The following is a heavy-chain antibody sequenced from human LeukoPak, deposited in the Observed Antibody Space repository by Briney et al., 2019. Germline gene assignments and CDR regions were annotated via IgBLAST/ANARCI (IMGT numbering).Heavy chain of an antibody. J-gene: IGHJ5*02. V-gene: IGHV3-30*03. CDR3: ARPIAVADFDP. CDR1: GFTFSSYG. CDR2: ISYDGSNK. Sequence: PGGSLRLSCAASGFTFSSYGMHWVCQAPGKGLEWVAVISYDGSNKYYADSVKGRFTISRDNSKNTLYLQMNSLRAEDTAVYYCARPIAVADFDPWGQGTLVTVSS. D-gene: IGHD6-19*01.